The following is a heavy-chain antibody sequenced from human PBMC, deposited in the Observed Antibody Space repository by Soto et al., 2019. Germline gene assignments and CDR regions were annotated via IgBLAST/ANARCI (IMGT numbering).Heavy chain of an antibody. Sequence: PSETLSLTCAVSGGSISSGGYSWSWIRQPPGKGLEWIGYIYHSGSTYYNPSLKSRVTISVDTSKNQFSLKLSSVTAADTAVYYCASRLRLQARGYYYYYYGMDVWGQGTTVTVSS. J-gene: IGHJ6*02. CDR2: IYHSGST. CDR3: ASRLRLQARGYYYYYYGMDV. D-gene: IGHD4-4*01. V-gene: IGHV4-30-2*01. CDR1: GGSISSGGYS.